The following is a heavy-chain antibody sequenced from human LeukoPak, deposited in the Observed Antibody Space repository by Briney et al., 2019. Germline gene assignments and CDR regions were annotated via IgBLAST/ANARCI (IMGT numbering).Heavy chain of an antibody. J-gene: IGHJ3*02. D-gene: IGHD3-22*01. V-gene: IGHV3-33*01. CDR1: RFTFGQYG. Sequence: GGSLRLSCAASRFTFGQYGMHWVRQAPGKGLEWVSVIYYDGSDKYYAGSVRGRFTISRDNFKNTLYLEMNSLRVEDTAVYYCARGGFNDKGAFDMWGQGTMVTVSS. CDR2: IYYDGSDK. CDR3: ARGGFNDKGAFDM.